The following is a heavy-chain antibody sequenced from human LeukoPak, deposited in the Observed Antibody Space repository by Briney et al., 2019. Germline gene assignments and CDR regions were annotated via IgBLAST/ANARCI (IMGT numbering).Heavy chain of an antibody. D-gene: IGHD6-6*01. V-gene: IGHV3-23*01. CDR1: GFTFSSYG. CDR3: AKVTWESRPPDCNS. J-gene: IGHJ4*02. CDR2: IRGSGDTA. Sequence: PGGSLRLSCAASGFTFSSYGMHWVRQAPGKGLEWVSAIRGSGDTALYADSVKGRFTISRDNFKNIVYLEMNSLRAEDTATYYCAKVTWESRPPDCNSWGPGTLVTVSS.